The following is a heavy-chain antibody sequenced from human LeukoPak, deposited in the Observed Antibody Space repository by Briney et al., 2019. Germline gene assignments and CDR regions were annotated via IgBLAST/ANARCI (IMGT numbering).Heavy chain of an antibody. CDR2: INPNSGGT. J-gene: IGHJ4*02. Sequence: ASVKVSCKASGCTFTGYYMHLVRQAPGQGLEWMGRINPNSGGTNYAQKFQGRVTMTRDTSISTAYMELSRLRSDDTAVYYCARDLYGDYFMGYWGQGTLVTVSS. D-gene: IGHD4-17*01. CDR3: ARDLYGDYFMGY. V-gene: IGHV1-2*06. CDR1: GCTFTGYY.